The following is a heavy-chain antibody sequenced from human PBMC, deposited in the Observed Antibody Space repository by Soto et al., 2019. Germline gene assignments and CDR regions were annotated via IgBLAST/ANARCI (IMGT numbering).Heavy chain of an antibody. CDR2: IDWDDDK. J-gene: IGHJ4*02. Sequence: SGPTLVNPTQTLTLTCTFSGFSLSTSGMCVSWIRQPPGKALEWFAPIDWDDDKYYSTSLKTRLTISKDTSKNQVVLTMTNMDPVDTATYYCARIGGPSSGYYFFDYWGQGTLVTVSS. D-gene: IGHD3-22*01. V-gene: IGHV2-70*01. CDR3: ARIGGPSSGYYFFDY. CDR1: GFSLSTSGMC.